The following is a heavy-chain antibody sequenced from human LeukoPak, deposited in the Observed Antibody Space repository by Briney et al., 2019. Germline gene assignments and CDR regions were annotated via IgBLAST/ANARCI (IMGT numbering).Heavy chain of an antibody. CDR1: GFTFNRFY. CDR3: ATGGDYYYGH. V-gene: IGHV3-64*04. Sequence: GGSLRLSCSASGFTFNRFYLHWVRQAPGKGLEFVSHISSNGATTYYADSVKGRFTISKDISKNTLYVQMNNLRAEDTAVYYCATGGDYYYGHWGQGTQVTVSS. J-gene: IGHJ4*02. CDR2: ISSNGATT. D-gene: IGHD3-22*01.